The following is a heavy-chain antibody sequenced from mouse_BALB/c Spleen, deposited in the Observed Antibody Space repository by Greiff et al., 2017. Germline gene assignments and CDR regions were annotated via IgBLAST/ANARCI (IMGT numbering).Heavy chain of an antibody. CDR1: GFTFSSFG. D-gene: IGHD1-1*01. V-gene: IGHV5-17*02. J-gene: IGHJ3*01. Sequence: EVQGVESGGDLVQPGGSRKLSCAASGFTFSSFGMHWVRQAPEKGLEWVAYISSGSSTIYYADTVKGRFTISRDKPKNTLFLQMTSLRSEDTAMYYCARDYGSRGPFSYWGEGTLVTVSA. CDR3: ARDYGSRGPFSY. CDR2: ISSGSSTI.